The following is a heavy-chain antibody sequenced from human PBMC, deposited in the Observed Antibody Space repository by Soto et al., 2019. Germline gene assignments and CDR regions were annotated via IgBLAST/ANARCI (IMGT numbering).Heavy chain of an antibody. Sequence: SETLSLTCTVPGGSISSGGYYWSWIRQHPGKGLEWIGYIYYSGSTYYNPSLKSRVTISVDTSKNQFSLKLSSVTAADRAVYYCARAPRQQLAKPYSDYWGQGTLVTVSS. V-gene: IGHV4-31*03. CDR2: IYYSGST. D-gene: IGHD6-13*01. CDR3: ARAPRQQLAKPYSDY. CDR1: GGSISSGGYY. J-gene: IGHJ4*02.